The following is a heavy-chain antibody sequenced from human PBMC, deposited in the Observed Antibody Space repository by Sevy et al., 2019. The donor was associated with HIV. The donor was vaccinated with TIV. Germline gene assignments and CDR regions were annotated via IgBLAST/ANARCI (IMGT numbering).Heavy chain of an antibody. CDR1: GFIFRSFA. CDR3: AAHEVTTVVTPGVY. D-gene: IGHD4-17*01. CDR2: ISGSGGNT. Sequence: GGSLRLSCAASGFIFRSFAMSWVRQAPGKGLEWVSSISGSGGNTYYADSVKGRFTISRDNSKNTLYLQVNGLRAEDTAVYFCAAHEVTTVVTPGVYWGQGTLVTVSS. V-gene: IGHV3-23*01. J-gene: IGHJ4*02.